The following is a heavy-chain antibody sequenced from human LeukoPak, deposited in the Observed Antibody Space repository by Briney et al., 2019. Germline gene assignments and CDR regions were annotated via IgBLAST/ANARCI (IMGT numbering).Heavy chain of an antibody. CDR3: AKSLYGSGSYYNWFDP. CDR1: GGSFSGYY. V-gene: IGHV4-34*01. J-gene: IGHJ5*02. CDR2: INHRGST. D-gene: IGHD3-10*01. Sequence: SETLSLTCAVYGGSFSGYYWSWIRQPPGKGLEWIGEINHRGSTNYNPSLKRRVTISLDTSKNQFSLKLSSVTAADTAVYYCAKSLYGSGSYYNWFDPWGQGTLVTVSS.